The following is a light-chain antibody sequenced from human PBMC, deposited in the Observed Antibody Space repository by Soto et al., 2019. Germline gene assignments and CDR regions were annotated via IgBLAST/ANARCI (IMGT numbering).Light chain of an antibody. CDR1: QSISSW. V-gene: IGKV1-5*01. Sequence: DIQVTQSPSTLSSSVGDRVTITCRASQSISSWLAWYQQKPGKAPKLLIYDASSLESGVPSRFSGSESGTEFTLTISSLQPDDFATYYCQQYNTYPLTFGRGTKVEIK. CDR3: QQYNTYPLT. CDR2: DAS. J-gene: IGKJ1*01.